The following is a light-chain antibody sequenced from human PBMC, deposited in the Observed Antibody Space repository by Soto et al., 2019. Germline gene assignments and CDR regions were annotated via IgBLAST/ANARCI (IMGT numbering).Light chain of an antibody. J-gene: IGKJ4*01. Sequence: EIVLTQSPATLSLSPGERFTLSCRTSQSVSKYLAWYQQTPGQAPRLLIYDATNRATGVPARFSGSGSGTDFSLTISSLEPEDFAVYYCQQRSNWPLTFGGGTKVQIK. CDR2: DAT. CDR1: QSVSKY. CDR3: QQRSNWPLT. V-gene: IGKV3-11*01.